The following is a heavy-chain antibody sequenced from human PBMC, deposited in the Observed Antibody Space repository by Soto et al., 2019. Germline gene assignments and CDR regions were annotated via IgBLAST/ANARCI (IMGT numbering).Heavy chain of an antibody. D-gene: IGHD3-22*01. V-gene: IGHV3-23*01. J-gene: IGHJ4*02. CDR2: ISGSGGST. Sequence: GGSLRLSCAASGFTVSSYALSWVRRPQGKGLEWVSAISGSGGSTYYADSVKSRFTISRDNSKNTLYLQMNSLRAEDTAVYYCAKDWGYYYDSSGYPGAYWGQGTLVTVAA. CDR1: GFTVSSYA. CDR3: AKDWGYYYDSSGYPGAY.